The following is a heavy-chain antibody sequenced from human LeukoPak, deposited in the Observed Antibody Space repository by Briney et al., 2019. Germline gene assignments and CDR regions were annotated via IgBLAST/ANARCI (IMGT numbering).Heavy chain of an antibody. CDR2: IYYSGST. CDR3: ARTATIGYYYYMDV. Sequence: RPSETLSLTCTVSGGSISSSSYYWGWIRQPPGKGLEWIGYIYYSGSTNYNPSLKSRVTISVDTSKNQFSLKLSSVTAADTAVYYCARTATIGYYYYMDVWGKGTTVTVSS. J-gene: IGHJ6*03. D-gene: IGHD5-24*01. V-gene: IGHV4-61*05. CDR1: GGSISSSSYY.